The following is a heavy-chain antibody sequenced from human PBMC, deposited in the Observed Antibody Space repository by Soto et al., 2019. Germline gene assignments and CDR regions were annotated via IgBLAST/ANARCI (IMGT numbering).Heavy chain of an antibody. CDR1: GFTFTSSA. CDR2: IVVGSGNT. D-gene: IGHD6-13*01. Sequence: SVKVYCKASGFTFTSSAVQWVRQARGQRLEWIGWIVVGSGNTNYAQKFQERVTITRDMSTSTAYMELSSLRSEDTAVYYCARDVRQQLVGSTDYWGQGTLVTVSS. V-gene: IGHV1-58*01. CDR3: ARDVRQQLVGSTDY. J-gene: IGHJ4*02.